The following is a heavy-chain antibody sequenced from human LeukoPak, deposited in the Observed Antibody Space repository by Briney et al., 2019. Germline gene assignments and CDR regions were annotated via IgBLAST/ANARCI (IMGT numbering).Heavy chain of an antibody. CDR3: AKSTSGGNSGGNAFDI. CDR1: GFTFSRFG. CDR2: ISSSGDVT. V-gene: IGHV3-23*01. J-gene: IGHJ3*02. D-gene: IGHD4-23*01. Sequence: GGSLRLSCAVSGFTFSRFGMSWVRQAPGKGLEWVSTISSSGDVTNYADSVNGRFTMSRDNSKNTLYLQMNSLRAEDTALYSCAKSTSGGNSGGNAFDIWGQGTMVTVSS.